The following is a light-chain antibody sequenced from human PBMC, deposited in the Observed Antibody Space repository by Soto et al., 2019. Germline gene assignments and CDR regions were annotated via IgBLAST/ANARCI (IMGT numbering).Light chain of an antibody. V-gene: IGLV2-14*01. J-gene: IGLJ2*01. CDR2: EVS. Sequence: QSALTQPASVSGSPGQSITISCTGTSSDIGAYNYVSWYQHHPGKAPKLMIFEVSNRPSGVSNRFSGSKSGNTASLTISGLQAEDEGDYYCSSYTSSSPRVFGGGTKLTIL. CDR1: SSDIGAYNY. CDR3: SSYTSSSPRV.